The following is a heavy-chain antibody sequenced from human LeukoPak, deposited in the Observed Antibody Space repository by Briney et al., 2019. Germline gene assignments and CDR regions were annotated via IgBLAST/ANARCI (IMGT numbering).Heavy chain of an antibody. J-gene: IGHJ4*02. D-gene: IGHD3-22*01. CDR2: ISSSSSTI. Sequence: GGSLRLSCAASGFTFSSYSMNWVRQAPGKGLEWVSYISSSSSTIYYADSVKGRFTISRDNSKNTLYLQMNSLRAEDTAVYYCAKASAMIVVVSKHFDYWGQGTLVTVSS. CDR3: AKASAMIVVVSKHFDY. CDR1: GFTFSSYS. V-gene: IGHV3-48*01.